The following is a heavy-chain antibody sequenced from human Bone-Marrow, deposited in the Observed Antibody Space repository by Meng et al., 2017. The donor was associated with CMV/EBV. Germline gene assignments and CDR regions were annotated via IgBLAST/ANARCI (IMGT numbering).Heavy chain of an antibody. Sequence: KFSCKASGYIFADCYMHWVRQVTGQGREWMGWFNPKNGDTHYAQNFEGRVTMTRDTSIRTAYMELSKLTSDDTAVYYCARAGNIVYDYWGQGSLVTVSS. J-gene: IGHJ4*02. CDR1: GYIFADCY. D-gene: IGHD1-14*01. CDR3: ARAGNIVYDY. V-gene: IGHV1-2*02. CDR2: FNPKNGDT.